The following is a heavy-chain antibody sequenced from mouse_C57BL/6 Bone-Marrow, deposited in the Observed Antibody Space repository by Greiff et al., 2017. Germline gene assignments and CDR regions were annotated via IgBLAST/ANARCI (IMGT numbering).Heavy chain of an antibody. CDR1: GFNIKDDY. J-gene: IGHJ1*03. V-gene: IGHV14-4*01. CDR2: IDPENGAT. D-gene: IGHD1-1*01. Sequence: VQLQQSGAELVRPGASVQLSCTASGFNIKDDYMHWVKQRPEQGLEWIGWIDPENGATEYASKFQGKATITADTSSNTSYLQLSSLTSEDTAVYCCTTRVITPGWYFDVWGTGTTVTVSS. CDR3: TTRVITPGWYFDV.